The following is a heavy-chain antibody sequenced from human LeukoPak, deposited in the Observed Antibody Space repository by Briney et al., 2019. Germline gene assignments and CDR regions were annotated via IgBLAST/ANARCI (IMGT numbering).Heavy chain of an antibody. CDR2: ISYDGSNK. J-gene: IGHJ4*02. CDR1: GFTFSSYG. V-gene: IGHV3-30*18. Sequence: GGSLRLSCAASGFTFSSYGMHWVRQAPGKGLEWVAVISYDGSNKYYADSVKARFTISRDNSKNTLYLQMNSLRAEDTAVYYCAKDDSRGMATIQSYFDYWGQGTLVTVSS. D-gene: IGHD5-24*01. CDR3: AKDDSRGMATIQSYFDY.